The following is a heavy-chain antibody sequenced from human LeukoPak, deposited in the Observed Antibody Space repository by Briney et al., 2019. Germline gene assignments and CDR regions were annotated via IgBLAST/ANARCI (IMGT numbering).Heavy chain of an antibody. J-gene: IGHJ3*02. CDR1: GFTFSSHS. CDR2: ISSSSTYI. D-gene: IGHD5-18*01. Sequence: PGGSLRLSCEASGFTFSSHSMNWVRQAPGKGLEWVSSISSSSTYIYYADSVKGRFTISRDNANNSLYLQMNSLRAEDTAVYYCERDRGQLWIGGDAFDIWGQGTMVTVSS. V-gene: IGHV3-21*01. CDR3: ERDRGQLWIGGDAFDI.